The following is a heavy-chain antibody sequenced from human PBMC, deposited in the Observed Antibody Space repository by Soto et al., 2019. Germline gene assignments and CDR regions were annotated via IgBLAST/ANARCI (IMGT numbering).Heavy chain of an antibody. CDR1: GGSISSYY. V-gene: IGHV4-59*01. CDR2: IYYSGST. Sequence: QVQLQESGPGLVKPSETLSLTCTVSGGSISSYYWSWIRQPPGKGLEWIGYIYYSGSTNYNPSLKSRVTISVDTSKNQFSLKRSSVIAADTAVYYCARNYGHAFDIWGQGTMVTVSS. CDR3: ARNYGHAFDI. J-gene: IGHJ3*02. D-gene: IGHD1-7*01.